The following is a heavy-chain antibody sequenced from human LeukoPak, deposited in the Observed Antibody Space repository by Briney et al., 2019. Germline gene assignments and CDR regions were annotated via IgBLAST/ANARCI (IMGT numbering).Heavy chain of an antibody. J-gene: IGHJ5*02. Sequence: ASVKVSCKASGYTFTSYDINWVRQATGQGLEWMGWMNPNSGNTGYAQKFQGRVTMNRNTSISTAYMELSSLRSEDTAVYYCSSRIFGVATLSETWGQGTLVTVSS. CDR2: MNPNSGNT. CDR1: GYTFTSYD. V-gene: IGHV1-8*01. D-gene: IGHD3-3*02. CDR3: SSRIFGVATLSET.